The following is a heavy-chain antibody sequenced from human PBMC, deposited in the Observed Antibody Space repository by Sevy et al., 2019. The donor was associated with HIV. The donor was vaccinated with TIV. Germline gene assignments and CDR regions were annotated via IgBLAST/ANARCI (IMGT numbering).Heavy chain of an antibody. CDR1: GFTFSSHG. D-gene: IGHD5-18*01. Sequence: GGSLRLSCAASGFTFSSHGMHWVRQAPGKGLEGVSVIHSDVTTYHADSVKDRFTISRDNFKNTLYLHMSSLRAEDTAVYYCARGKSGYGYALNYWGQGTLVTVS. CDR2: IHSDVTT. V-gene: IGHV3-66*01. CDR3: ARGKSGYGYALNY. J-gene: IGHJ4*02.